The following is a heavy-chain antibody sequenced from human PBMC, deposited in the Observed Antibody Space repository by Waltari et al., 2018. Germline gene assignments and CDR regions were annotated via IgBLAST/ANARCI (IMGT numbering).Heavy chain of an antibody. V-gene: IGHV3-21*01. J-gene: IGHJ5*02. Sequence: EVRLAESGGGLVKPGGSLRLSCTASGFDFSDYDRNWVGQAPGRGLEWVSSIGGTHSNIFYADSVKGRVTVSRDNAKNSLYFQMDNLRAEDSGLYYCTRDLYGSGGDWFDPWGQGTLVTVSS. CDR2: IGGTHSNI. D-gene: IGHD3-10*01. CDR1: GFDFSDYD. CDR3: TRDLYGSGGDWFDP.